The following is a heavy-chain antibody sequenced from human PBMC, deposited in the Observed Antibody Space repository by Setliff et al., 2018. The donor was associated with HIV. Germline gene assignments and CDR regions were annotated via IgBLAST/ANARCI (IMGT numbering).Heavy chain of an antibody. CDR2: IYHSGST. CDR3: ARSMRYFYDTSGFSWFDP. D-gene: IGHD3-22*01. V-gene: IGHV4-38-2*01. Sequence: SETLSLTCAVSGYSISSGYYWGWIRQPPGKGLEWIGSIYHSGSTYYNPSLKSRVTISVDTSKDQFSLKLRSLTATDTAIYHCARSMRYFYDTSGFSWFDPWGQGTLVTVSS. J-gene: IGHJ5*02. CDR1: GYSISSGYY.